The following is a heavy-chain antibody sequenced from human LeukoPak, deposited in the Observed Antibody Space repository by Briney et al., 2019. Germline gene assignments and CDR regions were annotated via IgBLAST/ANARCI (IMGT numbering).Heavy chain of an antibody. CDR1: GYTFTSYY. V-gene: IGHV1-46*01. CDR3: ARALYYDFWSGYYKEENWFDP. J-gene: IGHJ5*02. Sequence: ASLKVSCKASGYTFTSYYMHWVRQAPRQGLEWMGIINPSVGSTSYAQKFQGRVTMTRDTSRSTVYVELSSLRSEDTAGYYCARALYYDFWSGYYKEENWFDPWGQGTLVTVSS. CDR2: INPSVGST. D-gene: IGHD3-3*01.